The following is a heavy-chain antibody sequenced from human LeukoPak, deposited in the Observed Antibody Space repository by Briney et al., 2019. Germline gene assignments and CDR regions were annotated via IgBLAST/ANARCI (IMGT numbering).Heavy chain of an antibody. CDR1: GGSISSSSYY. J-gene: IGHJ4*02. Sequence: PSETLSLTCTVSGGSISSSSYYWGWIRQPPGKGLEWIGSIYYSGSTYYNPSLKSRVTISVDTSKNQFSLKLSSVTAADTAVYYCARSRDGYIQDYWGQGTLVTVSS. D-gene: IGHD5-24*01. CDR3: ARSRDGYIQDY. V-gene: IGHV4-39*07. CDR2: IYYSGST.